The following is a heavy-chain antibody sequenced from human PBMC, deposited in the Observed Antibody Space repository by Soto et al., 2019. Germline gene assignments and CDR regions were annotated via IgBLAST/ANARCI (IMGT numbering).Heavy chain of an antibody. D-gene: IGHD5-12*01. V-gene: IGHV1-69*12. Sequence: QVQLVQSGGEVKKPGSSVTVSCKASGGTFGNSAISWVRQAPGQGLEWMGGIIPIFPTPYYAQKFQGRVTITADESTSTAYMEFTSLRSEDTAVYYWARDKDRLQLGGNYYYGMDVWVQGTTVTVSS. CDR2: IIPIFPTP. CDR3: ARDKDRLQLGGNYYYGMDV. J-gene: IGHJ6*02. CDR1: GGTFGNSA.